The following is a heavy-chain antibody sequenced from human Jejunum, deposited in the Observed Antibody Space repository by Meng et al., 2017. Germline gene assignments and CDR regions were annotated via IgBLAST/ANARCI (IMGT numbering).Heavy chain of an antibody. CDR2: IRSDGSST. V-gene: IGHV3-74*01. CDR3: AQTDYFHY. CDR1: GFTFSSKW. J-gene: IGHJ4*02. Sequence: EVQLVESGGGLVQPGGCLRLSCAASGFTFSSKWMHWVRQAPGKGLVWVSRIRSDGSSTGYADSVKGRFTISRDNAKNTLYLQMNSLRAEDTAVYYCAQTDYFHYWGQGTLVTVSS.